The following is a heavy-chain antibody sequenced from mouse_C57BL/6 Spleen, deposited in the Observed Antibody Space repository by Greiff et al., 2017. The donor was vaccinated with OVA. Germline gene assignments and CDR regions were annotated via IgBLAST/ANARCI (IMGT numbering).Heavy chain of an antibody. Sequence: VQLQQSGPELVKPGASVKISCKASGYTFTDYYMNWVKQSHGKSLEWIGDINPNNGGTSYNQKFKGKATLTVDKSSSTANMELRSLTSEDSAVYYCARYDYGYFDVWGTGTTVTVSS. D-gene: IGHD2-3*01. CDR1: GYTFTDYY. CDR3: ARYDYGYFDV. V-gene: IGHV1-26*01. J-gene: IGHJ1*03. CDR2: INPNNGGT.